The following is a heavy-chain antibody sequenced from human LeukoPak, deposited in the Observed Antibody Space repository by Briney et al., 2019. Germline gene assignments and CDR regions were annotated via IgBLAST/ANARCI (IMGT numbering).Heavy chain of an antibody. CDR3: AREMATRLGYFDY. V-gene: IGHV3-33*01. Sequence: GRSLRLSCAASGVTFSSYGMRWVRQAPGKGLEWVAVIWYDGSNKYYADSVKGRFTISRDNSKNTLYLQMNSLRAEDTAVYYCAREMATRLGYFDYWGQGTLVTVSS. D-gene: IGHD5-24*01. J-gene: IGHJ4*02. CDR2: IWYDGSNK. CDR1: GVTFSSYG.